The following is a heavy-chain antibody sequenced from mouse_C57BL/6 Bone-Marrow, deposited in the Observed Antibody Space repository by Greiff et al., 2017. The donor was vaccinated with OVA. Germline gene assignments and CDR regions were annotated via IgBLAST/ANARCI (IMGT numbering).Heavy chain of an antibody. D-gene: IGHD1-1*01. CDR3: ARHYYGSRYYYAMDY. J-gene: IGHJ4*01. CDR1: GFTFSDYG. CDR2: ISNLAYSI. V-gene: IGHV5-15*01. Sequence: EVKLVESGGGLVQPGGSLKLSCAASGFTFSDYGMAWVRQAPRKGPAWVAFISNLAYSIYYADTVTGRFTISRENAKNTLYLEMSSLRSEDTAMYYCARHYYGSRYYYAMDYWGQGTSVTVSS.